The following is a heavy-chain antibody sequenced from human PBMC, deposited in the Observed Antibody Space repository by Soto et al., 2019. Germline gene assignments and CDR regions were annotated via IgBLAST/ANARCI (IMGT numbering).Heavy chain of an antibody. Sequence: GGSLRLSCAASGFTFSSYGMHWVRQAPGKGLEWVAVISYDGSNKYYADSVKGRFTISRDNSKNTLYLQMNSLRAEDTAVYYCAKLKVTAADYWGQGTLVTVSS. CDR3: AKLKVTAADY. J-gene: IGHJ4*02. D-gene: IGHD6-13*01. CDR2: ISYDGSNK. CDR1: GFTFSSYG. V-gene: IGHV3-30*18.